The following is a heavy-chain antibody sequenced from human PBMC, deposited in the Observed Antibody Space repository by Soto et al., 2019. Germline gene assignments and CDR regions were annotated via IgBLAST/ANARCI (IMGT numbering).Heavy chain of an antibody. Sequence: QVQLQESGPGLVKPSQTLSLTCTVSGGSISTGGYYWTWIRQHPGKGLEWIGYIYYSGSTYYNPSLKSRVTISVDTSKNQFSLKLSSVTTADTAVYYCARGLSVTLFDNWGQGTRVTVSS. CDR2: IYYSGST. V-gene: IGHV4-31*03. D-gene: IGHD4-17*01. CDR3: ARGLSVTLFDN. CDR1: GGSISTGGYY. J-gene: IGHJ4*02.